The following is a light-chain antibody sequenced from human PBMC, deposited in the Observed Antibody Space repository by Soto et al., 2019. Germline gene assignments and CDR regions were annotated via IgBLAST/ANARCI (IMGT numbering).Light chain of an antibody. Sequence: EIVMTQSPATLSVSPGERATLSCRASQSVSSNLAWYQQKPGQAPRLLIYGASTRATDIPARFSGSGSGTEFTLTISSLQSEDFAFYYCQQYNNWPPYPFGQGTKLEIK. V-gene: IGKV3-15*01. CDR2: GAS. J-gene: IGKJ2*01. CDR1: QSVSSN. CDR3: QQYNNWPPYP.